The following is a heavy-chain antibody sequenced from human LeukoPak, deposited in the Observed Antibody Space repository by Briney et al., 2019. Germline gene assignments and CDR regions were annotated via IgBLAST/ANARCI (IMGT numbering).Heavy chain of an antibody. J-gene: IGHJ3*02. D-gene: IGHD5-12*01. CDR2: ISDYNGDT. Sequence: GASVKVACQAAGYSFTSYGISWVRQAPGQGLEWMGSISDYNGDTNYAQNLQGRVTMTTDRSTSTAYMELRSLRSADTAVYYCARDLGYDPDCFDIWGQGTMVTVSS. CDR3: ARDLGYDPDCFDI. CDR1: GYSFTSYG. V-gene: IGHV1-18*01.